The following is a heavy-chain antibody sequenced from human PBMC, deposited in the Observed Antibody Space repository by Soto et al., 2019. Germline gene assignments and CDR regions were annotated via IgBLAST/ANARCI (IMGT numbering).Heavy chain of an antibody. CDR2: IIPIFGTA. CDR3: ASPFFGSYSGNYYYYYGMDV. Sequence: SVKVSCKASGGTFSSYAISWVRQAPGQGLEWMGGIIPIFGTANYAQKFQGRVTITADESTSTAYMELSSLRSEDTAVYYCASPFFGSYSGNYYYYYGMDVWGQGTTVTVSS. D-gene: IGHD1-26*01. V-gene: IGHV1-69*13. CDR1: GGTFSSYA. J-gene: IGHJ6*02.